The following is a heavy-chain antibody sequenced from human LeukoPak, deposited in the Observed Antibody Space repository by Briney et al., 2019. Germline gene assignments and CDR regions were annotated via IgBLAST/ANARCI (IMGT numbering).Heavy chain of an antibody. CDR1: GVSISSYY. CDR3: ARDSSGYYRIDY. J-gene: IGHJ4*02. V-gene: IGHV4-59*08. D-gene: IGHD3-22*01. Sequence: SETLSLTYTVAGVSISSYYWIWIRQPPGKGLELSVYVFHSGSTNYNPSLKSRVTISVDTTKNQFSLKLASVTAADTAVYYCARDSSGYYRIDYWGQGTLVTVSS. CDR2: VFHSGST.